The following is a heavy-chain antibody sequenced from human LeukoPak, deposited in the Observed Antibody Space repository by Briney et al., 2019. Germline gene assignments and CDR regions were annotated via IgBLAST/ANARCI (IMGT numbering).Heavy chain of an antibody. D-gene: IGHD4-23*01. Sequence: ASVKVSCKASGYTFTSYYIHWVRQAPGQGLEWMGIINPSGGSTIYAQKFQGRVTMTRDMSTTTDYMELSSLRSEDTAVYYCARDNSIGGRGWWFDPWGQGTLVTVSS. CDR2: INPSGGST. CDR3: ARDNSIGGRGWWFDP. V-gene: IGHV1-46*01. J-gene: IGHJ5*02. CDR1: GYTFTSYY.